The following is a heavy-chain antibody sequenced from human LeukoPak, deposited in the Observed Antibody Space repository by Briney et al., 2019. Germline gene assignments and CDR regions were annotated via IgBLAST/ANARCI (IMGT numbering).Heavy chain of an antibody. Sequence: PGGSLRLSCAASGFTFSSYGIHWVRQAPGKGLEWVAVISYDGSNKYYADSVKGRFTISRDNSKNTLYLQMNSLRAEDTAVYYCAKGLAEYYDILTGSEYWGQGTLVTVSS. J-gene: IGHJ4*02. CDR2: ISYDGSNK. CDR1: GFTFSSYG. CDR3: AKGLAEYYDILTGSEY. D-gene: IGHD3-9*01. V-gene: IGHV3-30*18.